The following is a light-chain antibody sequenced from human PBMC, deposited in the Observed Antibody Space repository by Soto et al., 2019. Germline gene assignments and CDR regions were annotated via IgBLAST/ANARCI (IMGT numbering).Light chain of an antibody. CDR1: QSVSSSY. CDR3: QQYNDWPPWT. CDR2: GAS. J-gene: IGKJ1*01. V-gene: IGKV3-15*01. Sequence: EMAMTQSAGAVSLSPGERATLSCRASQSVSSSYLAWYQQKPGQAPRLLIYGASSRATGIPARFSGSGSGTDFSLTISSLQSEDFAVYYCQQYNDWPPWTFGQGTKVDIK.